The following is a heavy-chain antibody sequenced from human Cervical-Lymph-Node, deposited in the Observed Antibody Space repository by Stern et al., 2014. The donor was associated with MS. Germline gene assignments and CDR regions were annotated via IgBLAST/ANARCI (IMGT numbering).Heavy chain of an antibody. Sequence: QLQLQESGPGLVKPSETLSLTCTVSGESIRTYYWTWIRQPPRQGLDWIVYIYYNGYSDYNPSLKRRVTMSGDSSNTHFSLKLGSVTAADTAVYFFARGGSGYYWYFDYWGRGTPVTVSS. CDR1: GESIRTYY. V-gene: IGHV4-59*01. D-gene: IGHD3-3*01. CDR2: IYYNGYS. J-gene: IGHJ4*02. CDR3: ARGGSGYYWYFDY.